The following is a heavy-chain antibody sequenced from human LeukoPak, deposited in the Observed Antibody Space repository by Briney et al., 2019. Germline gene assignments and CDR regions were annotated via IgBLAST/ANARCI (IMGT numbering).Heavy chain of an antibody. D-gene: IGHD1-26*01. CDR2: IYHSGST. J-gene: IGHJ2*01. CDR3: ARNESPTTKPNWYFDL. V-gene: IGHV4-38-2*02. Sequence: SETLSLTCTVSGYSISSGYYWGWIRQPPGKGLEWIGSIYHSGSTYYNPSLKSRVTISVDTSKNQFSLKLSSVTAADTAVYYCARNESPTTKPNWYFDLWGRGTLVTVSS. CDR1: GYSISSGYY.